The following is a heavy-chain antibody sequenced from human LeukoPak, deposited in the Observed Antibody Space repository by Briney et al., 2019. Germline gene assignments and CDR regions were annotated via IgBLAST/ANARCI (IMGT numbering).Heavy chain of an antibody. J-gene: IGHJ4*02. CDR3: ARGDGYNYFIH. CDR1: GFTFNNYG. V-gene: IGHV3-30*03. Sequence: PGKSLRLSCAASGFTFNNYGMHWVRQAPGKGLEWVAVISYDGRNIHYPDSVKGRFTISRDNSKNTLYLQMNSLRVEDTAMYYCARGDGYNYFIHWGQGTLVTVSS. CDR2: ISYDGRNI. D-gene: IGHD5-24*01.